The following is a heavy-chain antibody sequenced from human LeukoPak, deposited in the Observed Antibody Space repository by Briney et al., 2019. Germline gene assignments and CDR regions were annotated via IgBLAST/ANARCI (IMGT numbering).Heavy chain of an antibody. CDR2: IYTSGST. CDR1: GGSISSYY. J-gene: IGHJ6*02. D-gene: IGHD5-18*01. CDR3: ARGSRYSYGPYYYYYGMDV. Sequence: SETLSLTCTVSGGSISSYYWSWIRQPAGKGLEWIGRIYTSGSTNHNPSLKSRVTMSVDTSKNQFSLKLSSVTAADTAVYYCARGSRYSYGPYYYYYGMDVWGQGTTVTVSS. V-gene: IGHV4-4*07.